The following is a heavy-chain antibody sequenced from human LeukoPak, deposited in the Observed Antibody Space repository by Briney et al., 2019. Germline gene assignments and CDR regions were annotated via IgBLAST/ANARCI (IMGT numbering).Heavy chain of an antibody. CDR2: MSYDGNNE. Sequence: GGSLRLSCAASGFTFSSYGMHWVRQAPGKGLEWVAVMSYDGNNEYYADSVKGRFTISRDNSKNMLFLQMNSLKAEDTAMYYCTTEVILWFGELPCWGQGTLVTVSS. CDR1: GFTFSSYG. V-gene: IGHV3-33*01. J-gene: IGHJ4*02. CDR3: TTEVILWFGELPC. D-gene: IGHD3-10*01.